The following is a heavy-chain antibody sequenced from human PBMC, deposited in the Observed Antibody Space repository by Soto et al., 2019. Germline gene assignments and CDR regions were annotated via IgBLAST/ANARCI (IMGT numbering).Heavy chain of an antibody. V-gene: IGHV3-9*01. Sequence: EVQLVESGGGLVQPGRSLRLSCAASGFTFDDYAMHWVRQAPGKGLEWVSGISWNSGSIGYADSVKGRFTIFRDNDKNSLYLQMNSLRAEDTALYYCAKDYLWFGESSSLGAFDIWGQGTMVTVSS. CDR2: ISWNSGSI. CDR1: GFTFDDYA. D-gene: IGHD3-10*01. CDR3: AKDYLWFGESSSLGAFDI. J-gene: IGHJ3*02.